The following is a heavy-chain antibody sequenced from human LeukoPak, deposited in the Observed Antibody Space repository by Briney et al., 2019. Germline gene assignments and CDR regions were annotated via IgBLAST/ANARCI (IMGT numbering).Heavy chain of an antibody. CDR2: IYYSGST. Sequence: SETLSLPCTVSGGSMSPYHWGWLRQPPGRGLEWTGYIYYSGSTNYNPSLNSRVTISVDTSKNQFSLRLSSVTAADTAIYYCARAVSGRFDYWGQGTLVTVSS. J-gene: IGHJ4*02. CDR1: GGSMSPYH. CDR3: ARAVSGRFDY. D-gene: IGHD6-19*01. V-gene: IGHV4-59*08.